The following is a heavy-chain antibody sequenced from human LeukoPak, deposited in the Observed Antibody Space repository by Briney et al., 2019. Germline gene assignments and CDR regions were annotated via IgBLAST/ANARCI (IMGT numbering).Heavy chain of an antibody. J-gene: IGHJ4*02. CDR3: AEVIAVTGWYLDY. V-gene: IGHV1-58*01. CDR1: GFTFTSSA. Sequence: ASVKVSCKASGFTFTSSAVQWVRQARGQRLEWIGWIVVGSGNTNYAQKFQERVTITRDMSTSTAYMELSSLRSEDTAVYYCAEVIAVTGWYLDYWGQGTLVTVSS. CDR2: IVVGSGNT. D-gene: IGHD6-19*01.